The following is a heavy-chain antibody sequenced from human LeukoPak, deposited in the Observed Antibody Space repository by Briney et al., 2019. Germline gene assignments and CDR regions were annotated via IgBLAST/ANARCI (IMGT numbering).Heavy chain of an antibody. J-gene: IGHJ4*02. CDR1: GFTFSSYG. V-gene: IGHV3-30*02. D-gene: IGHD6-6*01. CDR2: IRYDGSNK. Sequence: PGGSLRLSCAASGFTFSSYGMHWVRQAPGKGLEWVAFIRYDGSNKYYADSVKGRFTISRDNSKNTLYLQMNSLRAEDTAVYYCAKGLRGSSSPLHDYWGQGTLVTVSS. CDR3: AKGLRGSSSPLHDY.